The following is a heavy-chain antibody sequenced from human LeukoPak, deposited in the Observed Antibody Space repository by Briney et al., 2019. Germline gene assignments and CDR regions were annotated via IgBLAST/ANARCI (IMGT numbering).Heavy chain of an antibody. V-gene: IGHV3-30*18. J-gene: IGHJ4*02. CDR3: VKEDSSYYFDN. Sequence: GRSLRLSCAASGFNFSNYGMHWVRQAPGKGPEWVASVSRVGRSKYYADSVKGRFTTSRDNSKNVLDLQTHSLRAEDTAVYHCVKEDSSYYFDNWGQGTLVTVSS. CDR2: VSRVGRSK. CDR1: GFNFSNYG. D-gene: IGHD2-21*01.